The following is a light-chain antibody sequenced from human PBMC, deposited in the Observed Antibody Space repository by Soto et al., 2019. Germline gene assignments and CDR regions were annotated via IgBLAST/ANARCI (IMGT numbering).Light chain of an antibody. Sequence: QPVLTQSPSASASLGASVKLTCTLSSGHSSYAIAWHQMQPGKGPRYLMDLNNDGSHTKGDGIPDRFSGSSSGAERYLIISSLQSEDEADYYCQTWGTGFQVFGGGTKVTV. CDR3: QTWGTGFQV. CDR2: LNNDGSH. V-gene: IGLV4-69*01. CDR1: SGHSSYA. J-gene: IGLJ2*01.